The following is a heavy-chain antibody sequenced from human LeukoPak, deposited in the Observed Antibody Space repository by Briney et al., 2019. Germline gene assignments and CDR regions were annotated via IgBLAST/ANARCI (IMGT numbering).Heavy chain of an antibody. V-gene: IGHV4-39*07. D-gene: IGHD1-26*01. Sequence: PSETLSLTCTVSGGSISSSSYYWGWIRQPPGKGLEWIGSIYYSGSTYYNPSLKSRVTISVDTSKNQFSLKLSSVTAADTAVYYCARERRYELLLGDYWGQGTLVTVSS. J-gene: IGHJ4*02. CDR3: ARERRYELLLGDY. CDR1: GGSISSSSYY. CDR2: IYYSGST.